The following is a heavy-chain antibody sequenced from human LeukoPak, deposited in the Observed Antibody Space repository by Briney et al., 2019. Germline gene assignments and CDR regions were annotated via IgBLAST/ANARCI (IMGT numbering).Heavy chain of an antibody. Sequence: PGGSLRLSCAASGFTSSSYGMHWVRQAPGKGLEWVAFIRYDGSNKYYADSVKGRFTISRDNSKNTLYLQMNSLRAEDTAVYYCAKDQFKPSAITMLRGVRGYYYNMDVWGKATTVTISS. CDR3: AKDQFKPSAITMLRGVRGYYYNMDV. D-gene: IGHD3-10*01. CDR1: GFTSSSYG. V-gene: IGHV3-30*02. CDR2: IRYDGSNK. J-gene: IGHJ6*03.